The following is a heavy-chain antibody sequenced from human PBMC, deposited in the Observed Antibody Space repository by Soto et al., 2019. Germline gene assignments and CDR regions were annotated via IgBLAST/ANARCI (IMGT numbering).Heavy chain of an antibody. CDR2: INTSGSTR. V-gene: IGHV3-11*01. J-gene: IGHJ4*02. D-gene: IGHD1-26*01. Sequence: QVQLVESGGGLVKPGGSLRLSCVASGFTFSDYYMSWIRQASGKGLEWVSYINTSGSTRYYADSVKGRFTISRDNAKKSMYLQMNSLRADDTAVYYCARDRGILDTGVGYSFDSWGQGTLVTVSS. CDR3: ARDRGILDTGVGYSFDS. CDR1: GFTFSDYY.